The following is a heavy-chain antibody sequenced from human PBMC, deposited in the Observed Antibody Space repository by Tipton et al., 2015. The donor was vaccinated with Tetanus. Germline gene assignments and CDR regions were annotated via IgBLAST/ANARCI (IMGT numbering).Heavy chain of an antibody. CDR3: ARDFRPIFGVAQPFDP. CDR2: ISGLGRTT. V-gene: IGHV3-23*01. D-gene: IGHD3-3*01. Sequence: SLRLSCTASGFTFDKYAMNWVRQAPGKGLEWVSGISGLGRTTDYADSVKGRFTVSRDSSKNTVFLQMNSLRAEDTAVYYCARDFRPIFGVAQPFDPWGQGTLVTVSS. CDR1: GFTFDKYA. J-gene: IGHJ5*02.